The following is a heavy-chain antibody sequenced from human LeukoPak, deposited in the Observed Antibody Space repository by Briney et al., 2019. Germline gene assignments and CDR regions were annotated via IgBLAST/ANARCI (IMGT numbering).Heavy chain of an antibody. CDR3: ARANGYQLLYRGRGNWFDP. CDR2: IYYSGST. J-gene: IGHJ5*02. D-gene: IGHD2-2*02. Sequence: SETLSLTCTVSGGSISSYYWSWIRQPPGKGLEWIGYIYYSGSTNYNPSLKSRVTISVDTSKNQFSLKLSSVTAADTAVYYCARANGYQLLYRGRGNWFDPWGQGTLVTVSS. CDR1: GGSISSYY. V-gene: IGHV4-59*01.